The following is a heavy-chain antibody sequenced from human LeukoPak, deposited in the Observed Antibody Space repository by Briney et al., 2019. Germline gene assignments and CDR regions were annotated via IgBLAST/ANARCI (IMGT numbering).Heavy chain of an antibody. CDR2: ICYSGST. CDR3: ARDDGDYEHSLDY. CDR1: GGSISSYY. D-gene: IGHD4-17*01. Sequence: PSETLSLTCTVSGGSISSYYWSWIRQPPGKGLEWIGYICYSGSTNYNPSLKSRVTISVDTSKNQFSLKLSSVTAADTAVYYCARDDGDYEHSLDYWGQGTLVTVSS. J-gene: IGHJ4*02. V-gene: IGHV4-59*01.